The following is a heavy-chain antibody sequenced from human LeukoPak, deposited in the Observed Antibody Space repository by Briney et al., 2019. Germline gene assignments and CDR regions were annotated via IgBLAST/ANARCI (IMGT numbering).Heavy chain of an antibody. CDR3: AGGGSGSSWYGFYYYYMDV. J-gene: IGHJ6*03. CDR1: GFTFSSYW. Sequence: GGSLRLSCAASGFTFSSYWMHWVRQAPGKGLVWVSRIKTDGSDTSYADSVKGRFTISRDNAKNTLYLQMNSMSAEDTAVYYCAGGGSGSSWYGFYYYYMDVWGKGTTVTVSS. D-gene: IGHD6-13*01. V-gene: IGHV3-74*01. CDR2: IKTDGSDT.